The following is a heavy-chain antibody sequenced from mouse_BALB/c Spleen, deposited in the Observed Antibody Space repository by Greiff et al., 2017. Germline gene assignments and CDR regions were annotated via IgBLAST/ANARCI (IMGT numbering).Heavy chain of an antibody. D-gene: IGHD2-1*01. CDR1: GFTFTDYY. V-gene: IGHV7-3*02. J-gene: IGHJ4*01. CDR2: IRNKANGYTT. CDR3: ARDKGNYVYYAMDY. Sequence: EVQRVESGGGLVQPGGSLRLSCATSGFTFTDYYMSWVRQPPGKALEWLGFIRNKANGYTTEYSASVKGRFTISRDNSQSILYLQMNTLRAEDSATYYCARDKGNYVYYAMDYWGQGTSVTVSS.